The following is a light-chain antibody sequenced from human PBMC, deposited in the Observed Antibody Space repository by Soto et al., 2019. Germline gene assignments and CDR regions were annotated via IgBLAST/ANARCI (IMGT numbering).Light chain of an antibody. V-gene: IGKV3-15*01. CDR3: QQYNNWPPT. Sequence: EIVMTQSPATLSVSPGERATLSCRASQSVSSNVAWYQQKPGQAPRLLISDASTRATGIPARFSGSGSGTEFTLTISSLQSGDFAVYYCQQYNNWPPTFGQGTKVEIK. CDR2: DAS. CDR1: QSVSSN. J-gene: IGKJ1*01.